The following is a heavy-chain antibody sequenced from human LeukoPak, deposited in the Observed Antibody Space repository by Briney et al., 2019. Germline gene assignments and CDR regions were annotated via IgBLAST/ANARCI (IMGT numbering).Heavy chain of an antibody. D-gene: IGHD1-14*01. CDR1: GYTFTSYY. J-gene: IGHJ4*02. V-gene: IGHV1-46*01. CDR3: ARDITEDTLRPTGYFDY. CDR2: INPSGGST. Sequence: GASVKVSCKASGYTFTSYYMHWVRQAPGQGLEWMGIINPSGGSTSYAQKFQGRVTMTRDMSTSTVYTELSSLRSEDTAVYYCARDITEDTLRPTGYFDYWGQGTLVTVSS.